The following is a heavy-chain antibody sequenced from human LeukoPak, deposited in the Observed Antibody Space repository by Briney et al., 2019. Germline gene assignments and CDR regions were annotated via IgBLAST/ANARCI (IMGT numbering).Heavy chain of an antibody. CDR2: ISWNSDNM. CDR1: GFTFDDYA. Sequence: PGGSLRLSCAASGFTFDDYAMHWVRQAPGKGLEWVSGISWNSDNMGYADSVKGRFTISRDNAKNSLYLQMNSLRAEDTALYYCAKGKWYSGTYHFDYWGQGTLVTVS. V-gene: IGHV3-9*01. J-gene: IGHJ4*02. CDR3: AKGKWYSGTYHFDY. D-gene: IGHD1-26*01.